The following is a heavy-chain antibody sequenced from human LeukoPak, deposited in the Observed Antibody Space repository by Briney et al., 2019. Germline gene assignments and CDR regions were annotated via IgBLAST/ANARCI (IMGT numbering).Heavy chain of an antibody. CDR3: ASTIATRYFDY. D-gene: IGHD6-6*01. Sequence: PGGSLRLSCAASGFTFSSYSMNWVRQAPGKGLEWVANIKEDGSEKYYVDSVKGRFIISRDNAKNSLYLQMNSLRAEDTAVYYCASTIATRYFDYWGQGTLVTVSS. J-gene: IGHJ4*02. CDR1: GFTFSSYS. V-gene: IGHV3-7*03. CDR2: IKEDGSEK.